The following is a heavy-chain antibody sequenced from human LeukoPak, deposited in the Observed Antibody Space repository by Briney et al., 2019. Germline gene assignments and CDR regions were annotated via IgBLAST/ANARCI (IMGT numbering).Heavy chain of an antibody. Sequence: PGGSLRLSCAAPGFTFSSYGMHWVRQAPGKGLEWVAVIWYDGSNKYYADSVKGRFTISRDNSKNTLYLQMNSLRAEDTAVYYCARDPIAVAGTRYTPYWYFDLWGRGTLVTVSS. CDR1: GFTFSSYG. CDR3: ARDPIAVAGTRYTPYWYFDL. J-gene: IGHJ2*01. V-gene: IGHV3-33*01. CDR2: IWYDGSNK. D-gene: IGHD6-19*01.